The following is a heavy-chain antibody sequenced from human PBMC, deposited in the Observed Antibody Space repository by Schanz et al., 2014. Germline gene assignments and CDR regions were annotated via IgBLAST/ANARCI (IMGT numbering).Heavy chain of an antibody. CDR1: GGSISSGGYY. V-gene: IGHV4-31*03. J-gene: IGHJ5*02. CDR3: ARDALGGPHNWFDP. CDR2: ISYSGTT. D-gene: IGHD3-16*01. Sequence: QVQLQESGPGLVKPSQTLSLTCTVSGGSISSGGYYWSWIRQHPGKGLEWIGYISYSGTTYYNPSPTSRVTISVSTSKTQFSLKLSSVTAAATAVYYCARDALGGPHNWFDPWGQGTLVSVSS.